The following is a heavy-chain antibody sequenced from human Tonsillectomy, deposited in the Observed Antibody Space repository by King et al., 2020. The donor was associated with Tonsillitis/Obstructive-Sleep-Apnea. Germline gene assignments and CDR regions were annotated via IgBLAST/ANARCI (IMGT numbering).Heavy chain of an antibody. D-gene: IGHD6-19*01. CDR1: GFTFRSWS. V-gene: IGHV3-21*01. CDR3: ARDGSGWSRDY. CDR2: IRSRGAYI. J-gene: IGHJ1*01. Sequence: QLVQSGGGLVKPGGSLRLSCAASGFTFRSWSMNWVRQAPGKGLEWVSVIRSRGAYIYYADSVQGRFRISRDDAINTLYLQMNSLRVEDTAVYYCARDGSGWSRDYWGQGTLVTVSS.